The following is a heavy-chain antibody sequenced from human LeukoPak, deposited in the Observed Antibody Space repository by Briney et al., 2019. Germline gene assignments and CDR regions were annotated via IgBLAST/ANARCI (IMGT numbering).Heavy chain of an antibody. CDR1: GFTFSSYS. J-gene: IGHJ4*02. CDR2: IISISSYI. Sequence: KTGGSLRLSCAASGFTFSSYSMNWVRQAPGKGLEWVSSIISISSYIYYEDSVKGRFTISRDNAKNSLYLQMNSLRAEDTAVYYCASQAVGTTVTALDYWGQGTLVTVSS. V-gene: IGHV3-21*01. D-gene: IGHD4-11*01. CDR3: ASQAVGTTVTALDY.